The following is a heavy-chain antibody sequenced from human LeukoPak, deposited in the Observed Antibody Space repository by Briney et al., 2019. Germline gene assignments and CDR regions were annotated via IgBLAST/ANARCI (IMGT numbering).Heavy chain of an antibody. CDR2: INPNSGGI. J-gene: IGHJ5*02. V-gene: IGHV1-2*02. D-gene: IGHD2-2*01. CDR1: GFTFSGYY. CDR3: ARGGQVAPQPGNWFDP. Sequence: ASVKVSCKASGFTFSGYYLHWVRQAPGQGPEWMGWINPNSGGINYAQKFQGRVTMTRDTTISTAYMELRSLRSDDTAVYYCARGGQVAPQPGNWFDPWGQGTLVTVSS.